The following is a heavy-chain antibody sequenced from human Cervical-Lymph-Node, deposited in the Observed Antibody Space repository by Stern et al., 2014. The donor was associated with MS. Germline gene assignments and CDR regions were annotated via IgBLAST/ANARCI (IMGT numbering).Heavy chain of an antibody. CDR3: ARDYCSGGSCYLAVQH. J-gene: IGHJ1*01. CDR2: INPSGGST. CDR1: GYTFTSYY. Sequence: QMQLVQSGAEVKKPGASVKVSCKASGYTFTSYYMHWVRQAPGQGLEWMGIINPSGGSTSYAQKFQGRVTMTRDTSTSTVYMELSSLRSEDTAVYYCARDYCSGGSCYLAVQHWGQGTLVTVSS. V-gene: IGHV1-46*01. D-gene: IGHD2-15*01.